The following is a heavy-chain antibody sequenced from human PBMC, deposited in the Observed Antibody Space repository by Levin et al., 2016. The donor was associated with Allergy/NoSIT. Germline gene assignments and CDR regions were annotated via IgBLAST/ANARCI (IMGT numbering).Heavy chain of an antibody. CDR3: ARDGEGYCGGDCYSYGMDV. D-gene: IGHD2-21*01. Sequence: VRQAPGKGLVWVSRINSDGSSTSYADSVKGRFTISRDNAKNTLYLQMNSLRAEDTAVYYCARDGEGYCGGDCYSYGMDVWGQGTTVTVSS. CDR2: INSDGSST. V-gene: IGHV3-74*01. J-gene: IGHJ6*02.